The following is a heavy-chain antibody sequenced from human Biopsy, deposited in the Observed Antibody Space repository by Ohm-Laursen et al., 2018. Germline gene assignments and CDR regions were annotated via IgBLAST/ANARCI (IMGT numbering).Heavy chain of an antibody. CDR2: NIPILGTG. Sequence: SVKASCKAPGGTFSNYGVNWVRQAPGQGLEWLGGNIPILGTGNYAQKFQDRVTVAADTSTSTATMELRSLRSDDTAVYYCATKLTGYFHHWGQGTLVIVSS. D-gene: IGHD3-9*01. V-gene: IGHV1-69*06. CDR1: GGTFSNYG. J-gene: IGHJ1*01. CDR3: ATKLTGYFHH.